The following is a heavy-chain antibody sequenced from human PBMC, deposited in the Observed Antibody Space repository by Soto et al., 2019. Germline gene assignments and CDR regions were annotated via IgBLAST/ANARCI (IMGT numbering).Heavy chain of an antibody. J-gene: IGHJ6*02. CDR2: TSAYNGNT. Sequence: ASVKVSCKASGYTLTSYGISWVRQAPGQGLEWMGWTSAYNGNTNYAQKLQGRVTMTTDTSTSTAYMELRSLRSDDTAVYYCALGTAVATDYYGMDVWGQGTTVTVSS. CDR1: GYTLTSYG. V-gene: IGHV1-18*01. CDR3: ALGTAVATDYYGMDV. D-gene: IGHD1-26*01.